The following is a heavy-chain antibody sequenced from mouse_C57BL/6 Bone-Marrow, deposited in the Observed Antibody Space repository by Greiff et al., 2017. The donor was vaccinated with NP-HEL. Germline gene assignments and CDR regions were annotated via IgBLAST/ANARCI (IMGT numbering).Heavy chain of an antibody. J-gene: IGHJ4*01. V-gene: IGHV1-22*01. CDR3: ARRAITTVSYYYAMDY. D-gene: IGHD1-1*01. CDR1: GYTFTDYN. Sequence: VQLQQSGPELVKPGASVKMSCKASGYTFTDYNMHWVKQSHGKSLEWIGYINPNNGGTSYNQKFKGKATLTVNKSSSTAYMELRSLTSEDSAVYYCARRAITTVSYYYAMDYWGQGTSVTVSS. CDR2: INPNNGGT.